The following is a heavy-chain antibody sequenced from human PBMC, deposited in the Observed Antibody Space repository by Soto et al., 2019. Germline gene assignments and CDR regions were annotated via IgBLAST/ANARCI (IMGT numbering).Heavy chain of an antibody. CDR2: ISWNSGSI. V-gene: IGHV3-9*01. CDR1: GFTFDDYA. J-gene: IGHJ3*02. CDR3: AKDMGYCSGGSCYLRGAFDI. D-gene: IGHD2-15*01. Sequence: EVQLVESGRGLVQPGRSLRLSCAASGFTFDDYAMHWVRQAPGKGLEWVSGISWNSGSIGYADSVKGRFTISRDNAKNSLYLQMNSLRAEDTALYYCAKDMGYCSGGSCYLRGAFDIWGQGTMVTVSS.